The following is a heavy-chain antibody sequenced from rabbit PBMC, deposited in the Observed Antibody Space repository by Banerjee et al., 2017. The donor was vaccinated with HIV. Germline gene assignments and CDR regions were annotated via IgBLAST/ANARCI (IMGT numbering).Heavy chain of an antibody. Sequence: EQLEESGGGLVKPEGSLTLTCKASGVSFSDKDVMCWVRQAPGKGLEWIACINTVTGKTVYASWAKGRFTISKSSSTTVTLQMTSLTAADTATYFCAREEHDYTYVSFTLWGPGTLVTVS. J-gene: IGHJ4*01. CDR3: AREEHDYTYVSFTL. V-gene: IGHV1S45*01. D-gene: IGHD6-1*01. CDR2: INTVTGKT. CDR1: GVSFSDKDV.